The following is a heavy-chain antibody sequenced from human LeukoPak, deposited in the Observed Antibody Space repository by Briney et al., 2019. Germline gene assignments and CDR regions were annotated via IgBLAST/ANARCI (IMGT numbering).Heavy chain of an antibody. J-gene: IGHJ4*02. CDR2: IYYSGST. V-gene: IGHV4-61*10. D-gene: IGHD3-10*01. Sequence: SETLSLTCTVSGGSISSGSYYWSWIRQPAGKGLEWIGSIYYSGSTNYNPSLKSRVTVSDDKSKNQFSLKLSSVTAADTAVYYCARIFRGAYFDYWGQGTLVTVSS. CDR3: ARIFRGAYFDY. CDR1: GGSISSGSYY.